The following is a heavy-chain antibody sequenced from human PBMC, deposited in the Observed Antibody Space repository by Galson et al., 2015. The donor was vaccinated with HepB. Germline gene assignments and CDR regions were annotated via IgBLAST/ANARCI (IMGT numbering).Heavy chain of an antibody. Sequence: SLRLSCAASGFTFSSYAMHWVRQAPGKGLEWVAVISYDGSNKYYADSVKGRFTISRDNSKNTQYLQMNSLRAEDTAVYYCAGGKKYYYDSSGYPPLGYYYYGIDVWGQGTTVTVSS. J-gene: IGHJ6*02. CDR2: ISYDGSNK. V-gene: IGHV3-30-3*01. CDR1: GFTFSSYA. D-gene: IGHD3-22*01. CDR3: AGGKKYYYDSSGYPPLGYYYYGIDV.